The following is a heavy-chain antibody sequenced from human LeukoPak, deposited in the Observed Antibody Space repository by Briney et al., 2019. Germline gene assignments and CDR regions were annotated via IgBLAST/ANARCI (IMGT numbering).Heavy chain of an antibody. Sequence: ASVKVSCKVSGYTLTELSMHWGRQGPGKGLGWMGGFDPEDGETIYAQKFQGRVTMTEDTSADTAYMELSSLRSEDTPVYYCATKTVQWYDAFDIWGQGTMVTVSS. V-gene: IGHV1-24*01. CDR3: ATKTVQWYDAFDI. J-gene: IGHJ3*02. CDR2: FDPEDGET. CDR1: GYTLTELS. D-gene: IGHD2-15*01.